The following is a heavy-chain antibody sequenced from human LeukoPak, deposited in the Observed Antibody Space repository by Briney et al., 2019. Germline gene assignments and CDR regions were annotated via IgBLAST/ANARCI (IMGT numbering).Heavy chain of an antibody. J-gene: IGHJ4*02. CDR3: ARDRDLIAAAGIWGRGCDY. CDR2: ISAYNDNT. V-gene: IGHV1-18*04. CDR1: GHIFTVDS. Sequence: ASVKVSCTASGHIFTVDSIHWVRQAPGQGLEWMGWISAYNDNTNYAQKLQGRVTMTTDTSTSTAYMELRSLRSDDTAVYYCARDRDLIAAAGIWGRGCDYWGQGTLVTVSS. D-gene: IGHD6-13*01.